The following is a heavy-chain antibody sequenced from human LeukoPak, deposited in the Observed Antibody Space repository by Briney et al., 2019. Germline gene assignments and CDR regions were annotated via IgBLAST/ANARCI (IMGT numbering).Heavy chain of an antibody. V-gene: IGHV3-11*06. CDR1: GFTFSDYY. Sequence: PGGSLRLSCEASGFTFSDYYMSWIRQAPGKGLEWVSYFSPRTTYTNYADSVKGRFIISRDDAKNSLYLQMNSLRAEDTAVYYCARGHYGLDNWGQGTLVTVSS. CDR2: FSPRTTYT. J-gene: IGHJ4*02. D-gene: IGHD4-17*01. CDR3: ARGHYGLDN.